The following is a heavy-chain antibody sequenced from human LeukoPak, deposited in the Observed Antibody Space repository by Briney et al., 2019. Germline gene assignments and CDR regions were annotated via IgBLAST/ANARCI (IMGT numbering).Heavy chain of an antibody. CDR3: ARVEMATNHYFDY. Sequence: PSETLSLTCAVYGGSFSGYYWSWIRQPPGKGLEWIGKINHSGSTNYNPSLKSRVTISVDTSKNQFSLKLSSVTAADTAVYYCARVEMATNHYFDYWGQGTLVTVSS. J-gene: IGHJ4*02. V-gene: IGHV4-34*01. D-gene: IGHD5-12*01. CDR2: INHSGST. CDR1: GGSFSGYY.